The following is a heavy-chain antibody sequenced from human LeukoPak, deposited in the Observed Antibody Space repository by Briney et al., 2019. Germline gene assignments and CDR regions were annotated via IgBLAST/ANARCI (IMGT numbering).Heavy chain of an antibody. CDR3: ARSPTYYYDSSGHDAFDI. Sequence: GGSLRLSCAASGFTFSSYSMNWVRQAPGKGLEWVSPISSSSSYIYYADSVKGRFTISRDNAKNSLYLQMNSLRAEDTAVYYCARSPTYYYDSSGHDAFDIWGQGTMVTASS. CDR2: ISSSSSYI. CDR1: GFTFSSYS. V-gene: IGHV3-21*01. D-gene: IGHD3-22*01. J-gene: IGHJ3*02.